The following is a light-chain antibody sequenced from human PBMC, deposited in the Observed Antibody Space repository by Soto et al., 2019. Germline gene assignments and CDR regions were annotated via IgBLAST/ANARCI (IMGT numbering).Light chain of an antibody. J-gene: IGKJ4*01. V-gene: IGKV1-9*01. CDR1: QGISHY. Sequence: DIHLTQSPSLLSASVGARVTITCRARQGISHYVAWYQQKPGKAPKLLIFAAVVLQGGIPSRCRCSGSATEFILTISGLQPEDVATYYCQQVNYYPFTFGGGTRVEIK. CDR3: QQVNYYPFT. CDR2: AAV.